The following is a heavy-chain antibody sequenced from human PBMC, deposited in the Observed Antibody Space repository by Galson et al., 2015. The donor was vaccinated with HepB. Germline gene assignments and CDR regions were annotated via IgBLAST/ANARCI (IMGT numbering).Heavy chain of an antibody. D-gene: IGHD1-26*01. V-gene: IGHV3-7*01. CDR3: AKAANWWELPGGAFDI. Sequence: SLRLSCAASGFTFSSYWMSWVRQAPGKGLEWVANIKQDGSNKYYADSVEGRSTISRDNSRNTLYLQMNSLRAEDTAVYYCAKAANWWELPGGAFDIWGQGTMVTVSS. CDR2: IKQDGSNK. J-gene: IGHJ3*02. CDR1: GFTFSSYW.